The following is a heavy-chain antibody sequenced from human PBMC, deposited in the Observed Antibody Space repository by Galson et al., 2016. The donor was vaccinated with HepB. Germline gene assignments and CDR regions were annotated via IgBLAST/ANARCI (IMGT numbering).Heavy chain of an antibody. CDR1: GFTFSSYA. CDR3: VKGEPFLWFGELLLRDYFDY. D-gene: IGHD3-10*01. V-gene: IGHV3-64D*09. J-gene: IGHJ4*02. Sequence: SLRLSCAASGFTFSSYAMHWVRQAPGKGLEYVSAISSNGGSTYYADLVKGRFTISRDNSKNTLYLQMSSLRAEDTAVYYCVKGEPFLWFGELLLRDYFDYWGQGTLVTVSS. CDR2: ISSNGGST.